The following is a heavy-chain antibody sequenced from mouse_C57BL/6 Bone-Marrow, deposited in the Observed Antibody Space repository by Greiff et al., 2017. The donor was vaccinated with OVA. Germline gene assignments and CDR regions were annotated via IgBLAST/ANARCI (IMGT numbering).Heavy chain of an antibody. Sequence: EVMLVESGEGLVKPGGSLKLSCAASGFTFSSYAMSWVRQTPEKRLEWVAYISSGGDYIYYADTVKGRFTISRDNARNTLYLQMSSLKSEDTAMDYCTRMAPYYYGSSYPFGYWGQGTLVTVSA. CDR3: TRMAPYYYGSSYPFGY. J-gene: IGHJ3*01. V-gene: IGHV5-9-1*02. CDR2: ISSGGDYI. CDR1: GFTFSSYA. D-gene: IGHD1-1*01.